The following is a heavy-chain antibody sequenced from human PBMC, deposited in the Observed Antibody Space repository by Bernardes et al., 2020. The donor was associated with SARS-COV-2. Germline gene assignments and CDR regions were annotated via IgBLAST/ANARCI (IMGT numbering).Heavy chain of an antibody. CDR3: ARDSEYPSRRFDY. D-gene: IGHD2-2*01. J-gene: IGHJ4*02. Sequence: SETLSLTCSVSGASIHTGPYYWTWIRQRPGKGLEWIVYIYSSGITYYSSSLKSRVSISLDTSKIQFSLHLISMTAADTAVYYCARDSEYPSRRFDYWGQGNPVTGS. CDR1: GASIHTGPYY. CDR2: IYSSGIT. V-gene: IGHV4-31*03.